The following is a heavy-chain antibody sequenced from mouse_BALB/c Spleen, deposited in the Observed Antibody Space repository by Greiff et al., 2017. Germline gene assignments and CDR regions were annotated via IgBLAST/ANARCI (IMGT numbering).Heavy chain of an antibody. J-gene: IGHJ2*01. CDR3: ARWNYGSFFDY. CDR2: INPSTGYT. D-gene: IGHD1-1*01. V-gene: IGHV1-7*01. CDR1: GYTFTSYW. Sequence: QVQLQQSGAELAKPGASVKMSCKASGYTFTSYWMHWVKQRPGQGLEWIGYINPSTGYTEYNQKFKDKATLTADKSSSTAYMQLSSLTSEDSAVYYCARWNYGSFFDYWGQGTTLTVSS.